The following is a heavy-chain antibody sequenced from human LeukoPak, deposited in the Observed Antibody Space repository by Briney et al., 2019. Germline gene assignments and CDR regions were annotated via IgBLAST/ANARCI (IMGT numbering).Heavy chain of an antibody. Sequence: PSGSLCLYCAASGFTFSNYAMSWVRQAPGKGLEWFTNIIGSGSSKYYTVPVRVRFTSSRDNTKNTLDLQMTSLRAEDTAVCYCANVYFDCSGGSCHDPRSDYWGGGSLVSVSS. CDR1: GFTFSNYA. D-gene: IGHD2-15*01. J-gene: IGHJ4*02. CDR2: IIGSGSSK. V-gene: IGHV3-23*01. CDR3: ANVYFDCSGGSCHDPRSDY.